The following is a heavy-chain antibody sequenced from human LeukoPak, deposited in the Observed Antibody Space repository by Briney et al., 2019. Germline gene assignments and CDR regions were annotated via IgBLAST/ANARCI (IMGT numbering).Heavy chain of an antibody. Sequence: GGSLRLSCAASGFTFSSYSMNWVRQAPGKGLEWVSAISGSGGSTYYADSVKGRFTISRDNSKNTLYLQMNSLRAEDTAVYYCAKDYYYDSSGYPYYFDYWGQGTLVTVSS. CDR3: AKDYYYDSSGYPYYFDY. V-gene: IGHV3-23*01. CDR2: ISGSGGST. CDR1: GFTFSSYS. D-gene: IGHD3-22*01. J-gene: IGHJ4*02.